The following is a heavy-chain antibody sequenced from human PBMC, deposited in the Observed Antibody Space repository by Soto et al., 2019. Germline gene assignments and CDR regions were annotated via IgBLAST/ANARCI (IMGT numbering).Heavy chain of an antibody. D-gene: IGHD1-1*01. CDR3: ARKTGAQGPMDY. CDR2: IYPSDSDT. J-gene: IGHJ4*02. Sequence: PGESLKISWKGSGYSFTSYWIGWVRQMPGKGLEWMGIIYPSDSDTRYSPSFQGQVTISVDKSISSAYLQWSSLKASDTAIYYCARKTGAQGPMDYWGQGTLVTVSS. CDR1: GYSFTSYW. V-gene: IGHV5-51*01.